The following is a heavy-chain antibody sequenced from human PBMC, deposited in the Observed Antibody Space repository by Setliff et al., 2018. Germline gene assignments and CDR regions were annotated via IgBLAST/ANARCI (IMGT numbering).Heavy chain of an antibody. CDR2: ISGSGSSI. CDR3: ARLYRPESRYYFFDY. CDR1: GFTLSSYE. V-gene: IGHV3-48*03. J-gene: IGHJ4*02. Sequence: GGSLRLSCAASGFTLSSYEMNWVRQAPGKGLEWVSYISGSGSSIFYADSVKGRFTISRDNAKSSLYLQMNSLRAEDTAVYYCARLYRPESRYYFFDYWGQGTLVTVSS. D-gene: IGHD3-3*01.